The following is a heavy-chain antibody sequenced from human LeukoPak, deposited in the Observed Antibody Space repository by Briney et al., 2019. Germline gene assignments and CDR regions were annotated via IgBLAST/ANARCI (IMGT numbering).Heavy chain of an antibody. CDR3: ASYLWFGESYYFDY. J-gene: IGHJ4*02. CDR1: GGSFSGYY. CDR2: INHSGST. D-gene: IGHD3-10*01. V-gene: IGHV4-34*01. Sequence: SETLSLTCAVYGGSFSGYYWSWIRQPPGKGLEWIGEINHSGSTNYNPSLKSRVTISVDTPKNQFSLKLSSVTAADTAVYYCASYLWFGESYYFDYWGQGTLVTVSS.